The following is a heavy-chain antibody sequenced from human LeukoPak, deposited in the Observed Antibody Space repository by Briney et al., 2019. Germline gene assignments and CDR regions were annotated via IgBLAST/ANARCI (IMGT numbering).Heavy chain of an antibody. D-gene: IGHD6-19*01. CDR3: ARMEWLVKYFQH. V-gene: IGHV3-21*01. J-gene: IGHJ1*01. Sequence: GGSLRLSCAASGFTFSSYSMNWVRQAPGKGLEWVSSISSSSSYIYYADSVKGRFTISRDNAKNSLYLQMNSLRAQDTAVYYCARMEWLVKYFQHWGQGTLVTVSS. CDR2: ISSSSSYI. CDR1: GFTFSSYS.